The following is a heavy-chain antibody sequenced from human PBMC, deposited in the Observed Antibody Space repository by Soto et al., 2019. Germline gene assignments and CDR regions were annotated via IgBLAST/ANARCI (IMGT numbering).Heavy chain of an antibody. CDR2: IFYSGST. J-gene: IGHJ6*02. Sequence: SETLSLTCTVSGDSISSSNYFWGWIRQPPGKGLEWIGTIFYSGSTYYNPSLKSRVTISVDTSKNQFSLKLSSVTAADTAVYYCASGYCSGGSCYHNSDYYGMDVWGQGTTVT. CDR3: ASGYCSGGSCYHNSDYYGMDV. V-gene: IGHV4-39*01. D-gene: IGHD2-15*01. CDR1: GDSISSSNYF.